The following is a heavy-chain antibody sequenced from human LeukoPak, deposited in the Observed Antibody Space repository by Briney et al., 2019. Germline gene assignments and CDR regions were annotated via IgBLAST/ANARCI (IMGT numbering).Heavy chain of an antibody. CDR3: GRRVAGSGYRDY. D-gene: IGHD3-22*01. CDR1: GGSISSSSYY. Sequence: SDTLSLTCTVSGGSISSSSYYWAWVRQPPGKGLEWIGNINYSGNTHYSASLKSRVTISVDTSKNQFSLELSSVTAADTAVYYCGRRVAGSGYRDYWGQGTLVTVSS. V-gene: IGHV4-39*01. CDR2: INYSGNT. J-gene: IGHJ4*02.